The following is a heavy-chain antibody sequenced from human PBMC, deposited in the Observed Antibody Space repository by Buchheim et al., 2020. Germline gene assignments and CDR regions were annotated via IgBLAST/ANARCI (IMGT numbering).Heavy chain of an antibody. Sequence: QLQLQESGPGLVKPSETLSLTCTVPGGSISSSSYYWGWIRQPPGKGLEWIGSIYYSGNTYYNPSLKSRVTISVDTSKNQFSLKLSSVTAADTVVYYCARSIAVAGTVSGYFDSWGQGTL. CDR3: ARSIAVAGTVSGYFDS. D-gene: IGHD6-19*01. CDR2: IYYSGNT. J-gene: IGHJ4*02. V-gene: IGHV4-39*01. CDR1: GGSISSSSYY.